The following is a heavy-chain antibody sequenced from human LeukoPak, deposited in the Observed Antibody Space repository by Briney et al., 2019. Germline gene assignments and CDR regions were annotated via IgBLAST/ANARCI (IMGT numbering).Heavy chain of an antibody. D-gene: IGHD2-21*01. CDR3: ALGDNYMDV. CDR2: IVVGSGNT. Sequence: GASVKVSCKASGFTFTSSAMQWVRQARGQRLECIGWIVVGSGNTNYAQKFQERVTITRDMSTSTAYMELSSLRSEDTAVYYCALGDNYMDVWGKGTTVTISS. J-gene: IGHJ6*03. V-gene: IGHV1-58*02. CDR1: GFTFTSSA.